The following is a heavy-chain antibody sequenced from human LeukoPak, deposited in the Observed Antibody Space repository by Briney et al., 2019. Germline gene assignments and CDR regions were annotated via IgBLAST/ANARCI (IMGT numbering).Heavy chain of an antibody. V-gene: IGHV3-30*18. CDR2: ISYDGSNK. D-gene: IGHD6-13*01. CDR1: EFKFSNYG. Sequence: PGGSLRLSCAASEFKFSNYGMHWVRQAPGKGLEWVAVISYDGSNKYYADSVKGRFTISRDNSKNTLYLQMNSLRAEDTAVYYCAKVLTGIAAPWGMDVWGQGTTVTVSS. CDR3: AKVLTGIAAPWGMDV. J-gene: IGHJ6*02.